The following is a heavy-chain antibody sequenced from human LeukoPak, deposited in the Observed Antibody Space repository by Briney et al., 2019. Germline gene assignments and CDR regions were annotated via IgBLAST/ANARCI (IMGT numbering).Heavy chain of an antibody. CDR2: INPSGGST. CDR3: ARNAASGLDY. Sequence: ASVKVSCKASGYTFTNYYMHWVRQAPGQGLEWMGFINPSGGSTSYARKFQGRVTMTRDTSTSTVYMELSSLTSEDTAVYYRARNAASGLDYWGQGTLVTVSS. CDR1: GYTFTNYY. V-gene: IGHV1-46*01. D-gene: IGHD2-15*01. J-gene: IGHJ4*02.